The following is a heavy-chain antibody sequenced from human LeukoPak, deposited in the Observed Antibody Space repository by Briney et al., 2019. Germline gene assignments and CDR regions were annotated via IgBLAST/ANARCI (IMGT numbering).Heavy chain of an antibody. CDR3: ARAYCSGGSCYPFDY. J-gene: IGHJ4*02. CDR2: ISSSSSYI. Sequence: PGGSLRLSCSASGFTFGTYTMHWIRQAPGKGLEWVSSISSSSSYIYYADSVKGRFTISRDTAKNSLYLQMNSLRAEDTAVYYCARAYCSGGSCYPFDYWGQGTLVTVSS. CDR1: GFTFGTYT. D-gene: IGHD2-15*01. V-gene: IGHV3-21*01.